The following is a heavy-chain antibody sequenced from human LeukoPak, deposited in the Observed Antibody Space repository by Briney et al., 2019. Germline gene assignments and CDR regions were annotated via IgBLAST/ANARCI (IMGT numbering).Heavy chain of an antibody. CDR3: ARHDYDRSGYYRFDP. J-gene: IGHJ5*02. D-gene: IGHD3-22*01. CDR1: GFTFSNYW. V-gene: IGHV3-74*01. CDR2: INSDESST. Sequence: GGSLRLSCVVSGFTFSNYWMHWVRQAPGKGLVWVSRINSDESSTTYADSVKGRFTISRDNAKNTLYLQMNSLRAEDTAVYYCARHDYDRSGYYRFDPWGQGTLVTVSS.